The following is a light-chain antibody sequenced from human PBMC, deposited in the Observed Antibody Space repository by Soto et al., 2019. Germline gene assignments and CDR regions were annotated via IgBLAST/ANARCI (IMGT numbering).Light chain of an antibody. CDR1: QSISSW. V-gene: IGKV1-5*01. Sequence: DIQMTQSPSTLSASVGDRVTITCRASQSISSWLAWYQQKPGKAPKLLIYDASSLESGVPSRFSGSGSGTELTLTISSLQPDDFGTYYCQQYNSYSSWTFGQGTKVEIK. CDR3: QQYNSYSSWT. J-gene: IGKJ1*01. CDR2: DAS.